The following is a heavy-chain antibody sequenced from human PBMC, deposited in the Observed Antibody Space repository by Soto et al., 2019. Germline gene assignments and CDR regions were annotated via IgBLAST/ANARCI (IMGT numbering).Heavy chain of an antibody. V-gene: IGHV3-33*01. Sequence: SLRLSCAASGFTFSSYGMHWVRQAPGKGLEWVAVIWYDGSNKYYADSVKGRFTISRDNSKNTLYLQMNSLRAEDTAVYYCAREGYSSSSMDYWGQGTLVTVSS. J-gene: IGHJ4*02. CDR2: IWYDGSNK. CDR1: GFTFSSYG. CDR3: AREGYSSSSMDY. D-gene: IGHD6-6*01.